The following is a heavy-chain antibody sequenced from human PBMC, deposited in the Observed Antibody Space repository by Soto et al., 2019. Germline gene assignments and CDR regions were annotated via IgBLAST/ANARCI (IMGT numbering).Heavy chain of an antibody. Sequence: PGGSLRLSCAASGFTFSSYGMHWVRQAPGKGLEWVAVIWYDGSNKYYADSVKGRFTISRDNSKNTLYLQMNSLRAEDTAVYYCARDYSSSSLDSWGQGTLVTVSS. D-gene: IGHD6-6*01. V-gene: IGHV3-33*01. CDR2: IWYDGSNK. CDR3: ARDYSSSSLDS. J-gene: IGHJ4*02. CDR1: GFTFSSYG.